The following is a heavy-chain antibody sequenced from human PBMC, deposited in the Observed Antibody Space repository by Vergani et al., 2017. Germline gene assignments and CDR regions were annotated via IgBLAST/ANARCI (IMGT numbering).Heavy chain of an antibody. CDR2: INPKTGVI. CDR3: AKIKAVAADERDS. V-gene: IGHV1-2*02. Sequence: QEQLVQSGAEVKKPGDSVKVSCEASGYTFTAYFMHWVRQAPGQGLEWMGWINPKTGVINYAQEFQDRVTMTRDTSTSTAYMALRRLTFDDTAVYYCAKIKAVAADERDSWGQGTLVTVSS. J-gene: IGHJ4*02. D-gene: IGHD2-15*01. CDR1: GYTFTAYF.